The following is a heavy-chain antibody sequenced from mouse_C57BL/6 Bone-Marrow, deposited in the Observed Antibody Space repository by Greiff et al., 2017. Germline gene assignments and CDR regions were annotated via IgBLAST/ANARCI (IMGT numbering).Heavy chain of an antibody. D-gene: IGHD4-1*01. CDR1: GYAFTNYL. J-gene: IGHJ3*01. CDR2: INPGSGGT. V-gene: IGHV1-54*01. Sequence: QVQLQQSGAELVRPGTSVKVSCKASGYAFTNYLIEWVKQRPGQGLEWIGVINPGSGGTNYNEKFKGKATLTADKSSSTAYMQLSSLTSEDSAVYFCAGELGWFAYWGQGTLVTVSA. CDR3: AGELGWFAY.